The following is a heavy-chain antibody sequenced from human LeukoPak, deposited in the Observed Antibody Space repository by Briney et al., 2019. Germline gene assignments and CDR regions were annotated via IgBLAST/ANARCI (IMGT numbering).Heavy chain of an antibody. D-gene: IGHD3-22*01. Sequence: GGSLRLSCAASGFTFSNLWMTWVRQAPGKGLEWVANIKQDEREKYYVDSVKGRFTISRDNAMNSLFLQMNSLRAEDTAVYYCARSAWGTSGCYYLYLDYWGQGTLVTVSS. CDR3: ARSAWGTSGCYYLYLDY. CDR1: GFTFSNLW. J-gene: IGHJ4*02. V-gene: IGHV3-7*03. CDR2: IKQDEREK.